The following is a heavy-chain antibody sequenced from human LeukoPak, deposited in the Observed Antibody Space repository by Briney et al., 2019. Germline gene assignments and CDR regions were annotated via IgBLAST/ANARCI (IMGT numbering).Heavy chain of an antibody. J-gene: IGHJ5*02. D-gene: IGHD3-10*01. Sequence: SETLSLTCSVSDGSITSYYWSWIRQPPGKGLEWIGYIYYSGSTNYNPSLKSRVTISVDTSKNQFSLKLSSVTAADTAVYYCAGREYFYGSGSYANWFDPWGQGTLVTVSS. CDR3: AGREYFYGSGSYANWFDP. V-gene: IGHV4-59*01. CDR1: DGSITSYY. CDR2: IYYSGST.